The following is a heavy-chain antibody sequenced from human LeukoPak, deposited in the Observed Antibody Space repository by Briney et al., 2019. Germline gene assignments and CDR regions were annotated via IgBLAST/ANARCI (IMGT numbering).Heavy chain of an antibody. CDR2: ISGSGGST. Sequence: PGGSLRLSCAASGFTFSSYAMSWVRQAPGKGLEWVSAISGSGGSTYYADSVKGRFTISRDNSKNTLYLQMNSLRAEDTAVYYCAKDISRLTRDFWSGYYTAHYFDYWGQGTLVTVSS. J-gene: IGHJ4*02. D-gene: IGHD3-3*01. CDR3: AKDISRLTRDFWSGYYTAHYFDY. V-gene: IGHV3-23*01. CDR1: GFTFSSYA.